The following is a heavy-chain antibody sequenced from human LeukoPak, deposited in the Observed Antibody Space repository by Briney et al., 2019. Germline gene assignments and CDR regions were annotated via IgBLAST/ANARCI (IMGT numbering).Heavy chain of an antibody. CDR3: ARAYDSSGYYHDAFDI. CDR2: IYYSGST. Sequence: PSETLSLTCAVSGGPASSSGYYWVWIRQPPGQGLEFIGNIYYSGSTYYNPSLKSRVTISVDTSKNQFSLKLSSVTAADTAVYYCARAYDSSGYYHDAFDIWGQGTMVTVSS. J-gene: IGHJ3*02. V-gene: IGHV4-39*07. D-gene: IGHD3-22*01. CDR1: GGPASSSGYY.